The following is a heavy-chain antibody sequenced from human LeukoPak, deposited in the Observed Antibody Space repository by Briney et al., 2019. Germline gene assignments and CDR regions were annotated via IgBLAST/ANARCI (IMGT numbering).Heavy chain of an antibody. J-gene: IGHJ4*02. CDR1: GFTFSSYG. CDR3: ARDPGSSGWYGSHSPHFDY. D-gene: IGHD6-19*01. CDR2: IWYDGSNK. V-gene: IGHV3-33*01. Sequence: PGGSLRLSCAASGFTFSSYGMHWVRQAPGKGLEWVAVIWYDGSNKYYADSVKGRLTISRDNSKNTLYLQMNSLRAEDTAVYYCARDPGSSGWYGSHSPHFDYWGQGTLVTVSS.